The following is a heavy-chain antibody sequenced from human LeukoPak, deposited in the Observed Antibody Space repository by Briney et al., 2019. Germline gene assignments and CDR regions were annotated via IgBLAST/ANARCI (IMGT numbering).Heavy chain of an antibody. J-gene: IGHJ5*02. V-gene: IGHV3-7*03. CDR1: GFTFSSYW. CDR3: ARVSVYYYDSSGYYPTLFDP. Sequence: PGGSLRLSCAASGFTFSSYWMSWVRQAPRKGLEWVANIKQDGSEKYYVDSVKGRFTISRDNAKNSLYLQMNSLRAEDTAVYYCARVSVYYYDSSGYYPTLFDPWGQGTLVTVSS. CDR2: IKQDGSEK. D-gene: IGHD3-22*01.